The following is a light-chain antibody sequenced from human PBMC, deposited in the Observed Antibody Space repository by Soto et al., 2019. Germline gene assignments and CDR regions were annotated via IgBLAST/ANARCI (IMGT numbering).Light chain of an antibody. CDR2: AAS. CDR3: QQSHSTPRT. J-gene: IGKJ1*01. V-gene: IGKV1-39*01. CDR1: QSIRSY. Sequence: DIHMTQSPSSLSASVGDRVTITCRASQSIRSYLNWYQQKPGKAPKLLIYAASSLQSGVPSRFSGSGSGTDFTLTISSLQPEDFATYYCQQSHSTPRTFGQGTKVDIK.